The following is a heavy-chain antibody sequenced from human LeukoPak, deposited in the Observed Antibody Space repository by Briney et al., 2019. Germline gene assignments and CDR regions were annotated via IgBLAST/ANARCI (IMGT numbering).Heavy chain of an antibody. CDR1: GFTFSSYA. J-gene: IGHJ4*02. CDR2: IYSGGST. Sequence: GGSLRLSCAASGFTFSSYAMSWVRQAPGKGLEWVSVIYSGGSTYYADSVKGRFTISRDNSKNTLYLQMNSLRAEDTAVYYCARPGARYYFDYWGQGTLVTVSS. CDR3: ARPGARYYFDY. V-gene: IGHV3-66*01. D-gene: IGHD7-27*01.